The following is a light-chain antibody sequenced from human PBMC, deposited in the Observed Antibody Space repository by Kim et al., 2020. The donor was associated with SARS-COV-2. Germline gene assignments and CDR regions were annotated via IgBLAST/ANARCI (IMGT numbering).Light chain of an antibody. CDR2: DAN. CDR1: PTINAW. Sequence: SSPVQDRVTLTCPASPTINAWLAWYQQKPGGAPKLLIYDANILNSGVPSRFRGRGSGTEFALTITSVQPDDFATYYCQQFNSSSYSFGQGTRLEI. V-gene: IGKV1-5*01. J-gene: IGKJ2*01. CDR3: QQFNSSSYS.